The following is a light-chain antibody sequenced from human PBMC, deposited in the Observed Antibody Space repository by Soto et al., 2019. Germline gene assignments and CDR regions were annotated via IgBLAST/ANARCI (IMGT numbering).Light chain of an antibody. CDR3: QKCNSAPQT. CDR2: AAS. Sequence: DIQMTQSPSSLSASVGDRVTITCRASQGINSFLAWYQQRPGKVPKLLIYAASTLQSGVPSRFSGSGSGTEFNLTISSLQPEDVATYYCQKCNSAPQTFGQGTNVEIK. CDR1: QGINSF. V-gene: IGKV1-27*01. J-gene: IGKJ1*01.